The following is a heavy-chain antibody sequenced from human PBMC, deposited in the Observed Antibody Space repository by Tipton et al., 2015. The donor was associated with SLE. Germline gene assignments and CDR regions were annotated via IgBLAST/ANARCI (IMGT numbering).Heavy chain of an antibody. D-gene: IGHD1-7*01. V-gene: IGHV4-34*01. Sequence: TLSLTCGVSGGSFSGYYWTWIRQPPGKGLEWIGEINHDGITNYKPSLKSRVTISVDTSKNQFSLKLSSVTAADTAVYYCARVGITGTTWDWYFDLWGRGTLVTVSS. CDR2: INHDGIT. CDR1: GGSFSGYY. CDR3: ARVGITGTTWDWYFDL. J-gene: IGHJ2*01.